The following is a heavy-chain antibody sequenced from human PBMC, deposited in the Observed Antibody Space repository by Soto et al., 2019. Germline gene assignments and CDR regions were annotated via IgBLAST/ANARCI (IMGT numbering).Heavy chain of an antibody. CDR1: GVSIINTGYY. Sequence: SETLSLTCNVSGVSIINTGYYWGWIRQPPGKGLEWIGTVYFDGTTFYNPSLKSRLIISVDTSKNQFSLSLTSVTSADTAFYYCARHGSSWGQGTLVTVSA. CDR2: VYFDGTT. J-gene: IGHJ5*02. CDR3: ARHGSS. V-gene: IGHV4-39*01.